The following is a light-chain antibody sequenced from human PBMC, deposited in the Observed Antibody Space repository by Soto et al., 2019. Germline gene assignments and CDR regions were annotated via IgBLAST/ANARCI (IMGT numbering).Light chain of an antibody. CDR1: QSISNY. Sequence: DIQMTQSPSSLSASVGDRVTITCRASQSISNYLNWYQQKPGKAPKVLIYAASNLQSGVPSRFSGSGSGTDFTLTIDRLQSDDFATYYCQHSSSDLITFGQGTRLEI. CDR2: AAS. V-gene: IGKV1-39*01. J-gene: IGKJ5*01. CDR3: QHSSSDLIT.